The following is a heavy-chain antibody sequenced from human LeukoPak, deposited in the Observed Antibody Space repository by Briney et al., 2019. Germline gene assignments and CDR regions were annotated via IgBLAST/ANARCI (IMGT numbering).Heavy chain of an antibody. V-gene: IGHV3-53*01. CDR2: IYSDGRT. CDR1: GFTVSNKY. D-gene: IGHD3-22*01. CDR3: ARGLFLSGYLDAFDI. Sequence: GGSLRLSCAASGFTVSNKYMTWVRQAPGKGLEWVSLIYSDGRTYYADSVKGRCTISRDGSKNTLYLQMNSLRVEDTAVYYCARGLFLSGYLDAFDIWGQGTMVTVSP. J-gene: IGHJ3*02.